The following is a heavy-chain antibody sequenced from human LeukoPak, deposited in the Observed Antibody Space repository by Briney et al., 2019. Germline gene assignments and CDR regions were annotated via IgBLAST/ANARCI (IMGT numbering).Heavy chain of an antibody. V-gene: IGHV4-61*02. J-gene: IGHJ3*02. D-gene: IGHD3-16*01. CDR2: IYTSGST. Sequence: SETLSLTCTVSGGSISSGSYYWSWIRQPAGKGLEWIGRIYTSGSTNYNPSLKSRVTISVDTSKNQFSLKLSSVTAADTAVYYCARHWGLQHFDIWGQGTMVTVSS. CDR3: ARHWGLQHFDI. CDR1: GGSISSGSYY.